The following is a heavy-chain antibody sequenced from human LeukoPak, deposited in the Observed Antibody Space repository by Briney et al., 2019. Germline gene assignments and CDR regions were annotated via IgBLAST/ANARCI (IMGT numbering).Heavy chain of an antibody. V-gene: IGHV4-4*07. Sequence: SETLSLTCTVSGGSISSYYWSWIRQPAGKGLEWIGRISPSGTTHYNPSLGSRVTMSVDTSKNYFSLRLSSVTAADTAVYYCARDFYASGFYFWFDPWSQGILVTVSS. CDR2: ISPSGTT. CDR1: GGSISSYY. J-gene: IGHJ5*02. D-gene: IGHD2/OR15-2a*01. CDR3: ARDFYASGFYFWFDP.